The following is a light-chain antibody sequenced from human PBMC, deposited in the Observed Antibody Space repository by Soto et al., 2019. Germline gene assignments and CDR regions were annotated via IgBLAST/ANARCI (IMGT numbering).Light chain of an antibody. CDR1: SSDVGRYNL. CDR2: EVS. Sequence: QSALTQPASVSGSPGQSITISCTGTSSDVGRYNLVSWYRQHPGKAPKLMIYEVSKRPSGVSNRFSGSKSGNTASLTISGLQAEDEADYYCCSYAGSSTYVFGTGTKVTVL. J-gene: IGLJ1*01. V-gene: IGLV2-23*02. CDR3: CSYAGSSTYV.